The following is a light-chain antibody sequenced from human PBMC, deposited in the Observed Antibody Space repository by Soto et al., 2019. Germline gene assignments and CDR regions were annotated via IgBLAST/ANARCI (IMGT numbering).Light chain of an antibody. CDR2: QAS. V-gene: IGKV1-5*03. J-gene: IGKJ4*01. CDR3: QQYNSYPVT. Sequence: DIQMTQSPSTLSASVGDRVTTTCRASQSISSWLAWYQQKPGKAPKLLIYQASALESGVPSRFSGSGSGTGFTLTITSLQPDDFATYYCQQYNSYPVTFGGGTRVEIK. CDR1: QSISSW.